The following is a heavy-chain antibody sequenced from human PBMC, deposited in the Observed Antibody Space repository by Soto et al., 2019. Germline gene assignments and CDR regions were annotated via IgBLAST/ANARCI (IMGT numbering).Heavy chain of an antibody. J-gene: IGHJ6*02. CDR2: IIPIFGTA. D-gene: IGHD3-3*01. V-gene: IGHV1-69*01. Sequence: QVQLVQSGAEVKKPGSSVKVSCKASGGTFSSYAISWVRQAPGQGLEWMGGIIPIFGTANYAQKFQGRVTITADESTSTAYMELSSLRSEDTAVYYCAGTKLRLLEWFHYGMDVWGQGTTVTVSS. CDR1: GGTFSSYA. CDR3: AGTKLRLLEWFHYGMDV.